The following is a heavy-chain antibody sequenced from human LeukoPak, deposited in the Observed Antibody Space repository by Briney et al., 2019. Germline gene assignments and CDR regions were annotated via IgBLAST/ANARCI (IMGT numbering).Heavy chain of an antibody. CDR1: GGSISSYNYY. Sequence: KTSETLSLTCTVSGGSISSYNYYWGWIRQPPGKGLEWIGSIYYSGSTNYNPSLKSRVTISVDTSKNQFSLKLSSVTAADTAVYYCASIAAPGIVAFTDNWFDPWGQGTLVAVSS. J-gene: IGHJ5*02. CDR3: ASIAAPGIVAFTDNWFDP. V-gene: IGHV4-39*01. D-gene: IGHD6-13*01. CDR2: IYYSGST.